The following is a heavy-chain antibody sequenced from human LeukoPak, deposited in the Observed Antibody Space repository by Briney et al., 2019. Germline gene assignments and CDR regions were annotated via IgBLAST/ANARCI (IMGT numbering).Heavy chain of an antibody. D-gene: IGHD3-22*01. CDR3: ARPYYYDSRIDP. CDR2: MYYSGST. J-gene: IGHJ5*02. V-gene: IGHV4-59*08. Sequence: PSETLSLTCTVSGGSISSYYWSWIRQPPGKGLEWIAYMYYSGSTYYNPSLKSRVTMSADTSKNQLSLKLSSVTAADTAVYYCARPYYYDSRIDPWGQGILVTVSS. CDR1: GGSISSYY.